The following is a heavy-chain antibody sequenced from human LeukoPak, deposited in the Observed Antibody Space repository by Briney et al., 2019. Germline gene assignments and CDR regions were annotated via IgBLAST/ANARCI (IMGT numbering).Heavy chain of an antibody. J-gene: IGHJ5*02. Sequence: VASVKVSCKASGYTFTSYDINWVRQATGQGLEWMGWMNPNSGNTGYAQEFQGRVTMTRNTSISTAYMELSSLRSEDTAVYYCASSRYYDFWSGYYNWFDPWGQGTLVTVSS. CDR2: MNPNSGNT. V-gene: IGHV1-8*01. CDR1: GYTFTSYD. D-gene: IGHD3-3*01. CDR3: ASSRYYDFWSGYYNWFDP.